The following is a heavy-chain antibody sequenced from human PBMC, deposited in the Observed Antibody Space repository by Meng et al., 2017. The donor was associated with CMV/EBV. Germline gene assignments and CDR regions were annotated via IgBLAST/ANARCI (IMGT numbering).Heavy chain of an antibody. Sequence: SVKVSCKSSGGTFSSYTTSWVRQAPGQGLEWMGRIIPILGIANYAQKFQGRVTITADKSTSTAYMELSSLRSEDTAVYYCASGGDITFGVVIMSHYYYYGMDVWGQGTTVTVSS. J-gene: IGHJ6*02. V-gene: IGHV1-69*02. CDR2: IIPILGIA. CDR3: ASGGDITFGVVIMSHYYYYGMDV. D-gene: IGHD3-3*01. CDR1: GGTFSSYT.